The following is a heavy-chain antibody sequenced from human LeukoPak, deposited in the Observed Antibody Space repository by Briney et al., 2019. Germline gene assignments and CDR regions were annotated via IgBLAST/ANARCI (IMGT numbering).Heavy chain of an antibody. CDR2: INPNSGGT. J-gene: IGHJ4*02. Sequence: ASVKVSCKASGYTFTGYYMHWVRQAPGQGLEWMGWINPNSGGTNYAQRFQGRVTMTGDTSISTAYMELSRLRSDDTAVYYCARGEAAAGGFGDFDYWGQGTLVTVSS. V-gene: IGHV1-2*02. CDR3: ARGEAAAGGFGDFDY. D-gene: IGHD6-13*01. CDR1: GYTFTGYY.